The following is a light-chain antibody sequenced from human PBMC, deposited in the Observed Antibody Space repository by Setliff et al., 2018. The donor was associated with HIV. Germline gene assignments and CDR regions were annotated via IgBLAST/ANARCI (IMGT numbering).Light chain of an antibody. J-gene: IGLJ2*01. CDR3: SSYTSSSTYVV. V-gene: IGLV2-14*01. CDR2: EVN. Sequence: QSVLTQPASVSGSPGQSITISCTGTSSDVGGYNYVSWYQQHPGKAPKLIIYEVNNRPSGVSNRFSGSKSGNTASLTISRLQAEDEADYYCSSYTSSSTYVVFGGGTK. CDR1: SSDVGGYNY.